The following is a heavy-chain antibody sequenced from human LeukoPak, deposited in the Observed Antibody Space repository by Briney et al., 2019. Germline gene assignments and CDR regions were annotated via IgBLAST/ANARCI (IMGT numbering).Heavy chain of an antibody. V-gene: IGHV3-30*04. CDR1: GFSFSDFA. D-gene: IGHD3-16*01. CDR3: AKDMIWGPPDYFDY. Sequence: GGSLRLSCAASGFSFSDFAMRWVRQAPGKGLEWVAVISDDSNHKNYSNSVRGRFSISRDNSKNTLYLEMNSLRAEDTAMYYCAKDMIWGPPDYFDYWGQGTLVTASS. J-gene: IGHJ4*02. CDR2: ISDDSNHK.